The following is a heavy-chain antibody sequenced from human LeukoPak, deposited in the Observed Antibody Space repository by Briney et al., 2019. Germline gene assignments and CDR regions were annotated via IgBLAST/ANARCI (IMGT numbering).Heavy chain of an antibody. CDR2: IYYSGST. CDR1: GGSISSYY. Sequence: KPSETLSLTCTVSGGSISSYYWSWIRQPPGKGLEWIGYIYYSGSTNYNPSLKSRVTISVDTSKNQFSLKLSSVTAADTAVYYCATGGRDYYDSSGYYYSIDYWCQGTLVTVSS. J-gene: IGHJ4*02. CDR3: ATGGRDYYDSSGYYYSIDY. D-gene: IGHD3-22*01. V-gene: IGHV4-59*01.